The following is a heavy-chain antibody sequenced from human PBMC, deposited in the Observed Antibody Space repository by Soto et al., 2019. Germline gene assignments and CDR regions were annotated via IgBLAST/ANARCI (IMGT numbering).Heavy chain of an antibody. CDR1: GFTFSSYA. CDR2: ISYDGSNK. D-gene: IGHD3-22*01. J-gene: IGHJ6*02. V-gene: IGHV3-30-3*01. CDR3: ARAHRVVVVITPVYYGMAV. Sequence: TGGSLRLSCAASGFTFSSYAMHWVRQAPGKGLEWVAVISYDGSNKYYADSVKGRFTISRDNSKNTLYLQMNSLRAEDTAVYYCARAHRVVVVITPVYYGMAVWGQGTTVTVSS.